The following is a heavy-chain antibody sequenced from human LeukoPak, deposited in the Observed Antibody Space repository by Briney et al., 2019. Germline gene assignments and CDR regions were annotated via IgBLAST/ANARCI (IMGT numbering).Heavy chain of an antibody. CDR3: ARGRIVGAISTFDY. CDR1: GFTFSSYA. J-gene: IGHJ4*02. CDR2: IKQDGSEQ. D-gene: IGHD1-26*01. V-gene: IGHV3-7*03. Sequence: PGGSLRLSCAASGFTFSSYAMNWVRQAPGKGLEWVANIKQDGSEQFYLDSVKGRFTISRDNAKNSLYLQMNSLRAEDTAVYYCARGRIVGAISTFDYWGQGTLVTVSS.